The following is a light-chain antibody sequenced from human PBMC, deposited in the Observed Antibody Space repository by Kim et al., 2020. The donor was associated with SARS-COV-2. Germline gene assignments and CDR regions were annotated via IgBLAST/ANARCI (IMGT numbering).Light chain of an antibody. CDR1: SSNIGSNT. CDR2: SNN. J-gene: IGLJ3*02. Sequence: QSVLTQPPSASRTPGQRVTISCSGSSSNIGSNTVSWYQQLPGTAPKLLIYSNNQRPSGVPDRFSGSKSGTSASLAISGLQSEDEADYYCAAWDDSLNGVFGGGTQLTVL. CDR3: AAWDDSLNGV. V-gene: IGLV1-44*01.